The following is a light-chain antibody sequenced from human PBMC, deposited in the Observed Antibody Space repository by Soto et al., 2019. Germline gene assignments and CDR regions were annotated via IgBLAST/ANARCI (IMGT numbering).Light chain of an antibody. CDR2: AAS. V-gene: IGKV1-9*01. CDR3: QQLATYPRT. Sequence: DIQLTQSPSFLSASVGDRVTITCRASQDINSYLAWYQQKSGKAPNLLINAASTLQSAVPTRFSGGGSGTEFTLTIDSLQPEDSATYYCQQLATYPRTLGQGTKVE. CDR1: QDINSY. J-gene: IGKJ1*01.